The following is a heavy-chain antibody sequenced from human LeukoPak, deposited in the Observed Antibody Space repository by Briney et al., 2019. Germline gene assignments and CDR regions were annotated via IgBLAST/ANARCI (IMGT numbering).Heavy chain of an antibody. CDR3: ARPYDSSGYFEYAFDY. V-gene: IGHV1-8*01. Sequence: ASVKVSCKASGYTFTSYDINWVRQATGQGLEWMGWMNPNSGNTGYAQKFQGRVTMTRNTSISTAYMELSSLRSEDTAVYYCARPYDSSGYFEYAFDYWGQGTLVTVSS. D-gene: IGHD3-22*01. J-gene: IGHJ4*02. CDR1: GYTFTSYD. CDR2: MNPNSGNT.